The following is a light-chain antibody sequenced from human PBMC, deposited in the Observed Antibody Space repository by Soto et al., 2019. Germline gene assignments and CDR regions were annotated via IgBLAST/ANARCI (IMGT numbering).Light chain of an antibody. J-gene: IGLJ2*01. CDR2: DNH. CDR3: GTWDSSLRVVV. V-gene: IGLV1-51*01. Sequence: QSVLTQPPSVSAAPGQRGTISCSGSRSNIGSNYVAWYQQLPGTAPKLLIYDNHQRPSGIPDRFSGSKSGTSATLAIAGLQTGDEADYYCGTWDSSLRVVVFGAGTKLTVL. CDR1: RSNIGSNY.